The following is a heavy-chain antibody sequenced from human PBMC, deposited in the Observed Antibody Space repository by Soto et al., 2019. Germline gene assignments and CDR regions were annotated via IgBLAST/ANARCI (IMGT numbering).Heavy chain of an antibody. V-gene: IGHV3-23*01. CDR3: AKADGEQWLVPHLDN. CDR1: GFNFKKFA. CDR2: ISCCGGST. D-gene: IGHD6-19*01. J-gene: IGHJ4*02. Sequence: EVQLLESGGGVVQPGGSLRLSCVASGFNFKKFAMAWVRQAPGEGLEWVSGISCCGGSTSYADSVKGRFSIARDDSKNTLSLAMNSLRVEDTAQYYCAKADGEQWLVPHLDNWGQGTLVTVS.